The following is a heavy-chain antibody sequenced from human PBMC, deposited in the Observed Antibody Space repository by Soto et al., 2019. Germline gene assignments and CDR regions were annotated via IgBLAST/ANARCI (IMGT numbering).Heavy chain of an antibody. CDR2: IVVGSGNT. D-gene: IGHD6-13*01. CDR1: GFTFTSSA. Sequence: QMQLVQSGPEVKKPGTSVKVSCKASGFTFTSSAMQWVRQARGQRLEWIGWIVVGSGNTNYAQKFQERVTITRDMSTXXAXMXXSSLRSEDTAVYYCAADPYSSSWLTGGYYYYGMDVWGQGTTVTVSS. CDR3: AADPYSSSWLTGGYYYYGMDV. J-gene: IGHJ6*02. V-gene: IGHV1-58*02.